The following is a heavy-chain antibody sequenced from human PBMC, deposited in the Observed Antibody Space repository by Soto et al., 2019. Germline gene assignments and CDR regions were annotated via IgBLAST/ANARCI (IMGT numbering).Heavy chain of an antibody. Sequence: QVQLVQSGAEVKKPGSSVKVSCKASGGTFSSYTINWVRQAPGQGLEWMGGIIPIFDTANYAQKFQGRVTITADEYTSTAYMELSSLRFADTAVYYCARETDWYFDLWGRGTLVTVSS. J-gene: IGHJ2*01. CDR2: IIPIFDTA. V-gene: IGHV1-69*12. CDR3: ARETDWYFDL. CDR1: GGTFSSYT.